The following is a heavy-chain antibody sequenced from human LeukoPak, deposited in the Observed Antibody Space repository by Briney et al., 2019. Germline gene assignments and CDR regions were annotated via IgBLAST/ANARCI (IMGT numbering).Heavy chain of an antibody. V-gene: IGHV4-39*07. CDR2: IYYDGST. CDR3: ARGSGYCSSTSCYEYWFDP. D-gene: IGHD2-2*01. CDR1: GGSISSSRDY. Sequence: PSETLSLSCIVSGGSISSSRDYWGWIRQPPGKGLEWVGNIYYDGSTYYNPSLKSRVTISVDTSKNQFSLKLSSVTAADTAVYYCARGSGYCSSTSCYEYWFDPWGQGTLVTVSS. J-gene: IGHJ5*02.